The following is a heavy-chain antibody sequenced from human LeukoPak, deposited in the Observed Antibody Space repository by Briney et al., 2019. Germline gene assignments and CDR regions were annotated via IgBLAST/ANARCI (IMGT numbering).Heavy chain of an antibody. D-gene: IGHD4-23*01. Sequence: ASGKVSCKALGYTFTTTETNGVRQAPGQGLKWMGWMNPNSGNTGSAQKFQGRVPITRHTSISTAYMQLSSRRPQAPAVYSCPRGGRRVIDDWGQGTLVTVSS. CDR2: MNPNSGNT. CDR1: GYTFTTTE. J-gene: IGHJ4*02. CDR3: PRGGRRVIDD. V-gene: IGHV1-8*03.